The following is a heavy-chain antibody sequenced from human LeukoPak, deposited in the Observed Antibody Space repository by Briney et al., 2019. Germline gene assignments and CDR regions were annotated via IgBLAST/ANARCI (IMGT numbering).Heavy chain of an antibody. J-gene: IGHJ4*02. CDR3: AKEWWYSSGWYDGGRDY. Sequence: GGSLRLSCAASGLTFSSYGMSWVRQAPGRGLEWVSAISTTGGTTYYADSVKGRFTISRDNSKNTLYLQMNSLRAEDTAVYYCAKEWWYSSGWYDGGRDYWGQGTLVTVSS. V-gene: IGHV3-23*01. CDR2: ISTTGGTT. D-gene: IGHD6-19*01. CDR1: GLTFSSYG.